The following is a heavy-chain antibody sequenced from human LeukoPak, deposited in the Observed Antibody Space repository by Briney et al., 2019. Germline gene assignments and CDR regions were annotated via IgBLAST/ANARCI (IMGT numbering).Heavy chain of an antibody. CDR1: GGSISSYY. CDR2: IYYSGST. CDR3: ARHVRGDSSGYYWLYFDY. J-gene: IGHJ4*02. Sequence: PETLSLTCTVSGGSISSYYLSWIRQPPGKGLEWIGSIYYSGSTYYNPSLKSRVTISVDTSKNQFSLKLSSVTAADTAVYYCARHVRGDSSGYYWLYFDYWGEGTRVTVSS. V-gene: IGHV4-59*05. D-gene: IGHD3-22*01.